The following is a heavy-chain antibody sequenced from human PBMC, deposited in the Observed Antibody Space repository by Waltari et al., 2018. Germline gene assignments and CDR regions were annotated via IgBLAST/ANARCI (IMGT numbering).Heavy chain of an antibody. CDR3: ARDRIAVAGQGFDP. Sequence: QVQLQESGPGLVKPSETLSLTCTVSGGSVSSGSYYWSWIRQPPGKGLEWIGYIYYSGSTNYNPSLKSRVTISVDTSKNQFSLKLSSVTAADTAVYYCARDRIAVAGQGFDPWGQGTRVTVSS. J-gene: IGHJ5*02. CDR2: IYYSGST. D-gene: IGHD6-19*01. CDR1: GGSVSSGSYY. V-gene: IGHV4-61*01.